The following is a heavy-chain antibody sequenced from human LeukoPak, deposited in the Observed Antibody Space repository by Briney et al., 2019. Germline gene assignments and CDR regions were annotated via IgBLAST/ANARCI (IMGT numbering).Heavy chain of an antibody. Sequence: ASVKVSCKASGYTFTSYGISWVRQAPGQGLEWMGWISAYNGNTNYAQKLQGRLTMTTDTSTSTAYMELRSLRSDDTAVYYCARSNSVRGVIPIWFDPWGQGTLVTVSS. V-gene: IGHV1-18*01. CDR3: ARSNSVRGVIPIWFDP. CDR2: ISAYNGNT. D-gene: IGHD3-10*01. CDR1: GYTFTSYG. J-gene: IGHJ5*02.